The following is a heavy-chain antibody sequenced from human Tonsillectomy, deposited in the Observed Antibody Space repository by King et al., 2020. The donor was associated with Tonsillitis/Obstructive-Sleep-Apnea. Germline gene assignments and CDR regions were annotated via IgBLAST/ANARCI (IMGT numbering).Heavy chain of an antibody. CDR3: ARDCSSTSCYVE. Sequence: VQLRESGPGLVKPSETLSLTCTVSGGSVSSGSYYWSWIRQPPGKGLEWIGYIYYSGSTNYNPPLKSRVTISVDTSKNQFSLKLSSVTAADTAVYYCARDCSSTSCYVEWGQGTLVTVSS. CDR1: GGSVSSGSYY. J-gene: IGHJ4*02. V-gene: IGHV4-61*01. D-gene: IGHD2-2*01. CDR2: IYYSGST.